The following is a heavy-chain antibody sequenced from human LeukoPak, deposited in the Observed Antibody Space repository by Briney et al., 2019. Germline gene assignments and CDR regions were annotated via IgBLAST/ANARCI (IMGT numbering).Heavy chain of an antibody. CDR1: GYTFTVYY. D-gene: IGHD1-26*01. CDR2: INPDSGDT. V-gene: IGHV1-2*02. CDR3: ARLRGREFDT. J-gene: IGHJ5*02. Sequence: ASVKVSCKASGYTFTVYYMHWVRQAPGQGLEWMEWINPDSGDTNFAQKFQGRVTMTRDTSISTAYMELSRLRSDDTAVYYCARLRGREFDTWGQGTLVTVSS.